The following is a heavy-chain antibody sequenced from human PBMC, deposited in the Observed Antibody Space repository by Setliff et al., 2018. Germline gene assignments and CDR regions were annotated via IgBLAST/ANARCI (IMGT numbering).Heavy chain of an antibody. J-gene: IGHJ4*02. V-gene: IGHV4-61*02. CDR2: LHTSGSA. Sequence: SETLSLTCAVSGGSISSGSYYWSWIRQPAGKGLEWVGRLHTSGSANYNPSLKSRVTMTTDTSTSTAYMELKDLTSDDTAPYYCARINFYVSSGFYYASDYWGQGTLVTVSS. D-gene: IGHD3-22*01. CDR1: GGSISSGSYY. CDR3: ARINFYVSSGFYYASDY.